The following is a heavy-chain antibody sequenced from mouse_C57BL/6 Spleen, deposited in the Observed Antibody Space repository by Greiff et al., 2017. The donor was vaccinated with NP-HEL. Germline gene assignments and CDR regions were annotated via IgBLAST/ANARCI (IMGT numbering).Heavy chain of an antibody. CDR2: IDPANGNT. CDR1: GYTFTSYW. D-gene: IGHD3-2*02. Sequence: EVQLQQPGAELVKPGASVKLSCKASGYTFTSYWMHWVKQRPEQGLEWIGRIDPANGNTKYAPKFQGKATITADTSSNTAYLQLSSLTSEDTAIYYCACPTAQATRGARDYWGQGTSVTVSS. CDR3: ACPTAQATRGARDY. J-gene: IGHJ4*01. V-gene: IGHV14-3*01.